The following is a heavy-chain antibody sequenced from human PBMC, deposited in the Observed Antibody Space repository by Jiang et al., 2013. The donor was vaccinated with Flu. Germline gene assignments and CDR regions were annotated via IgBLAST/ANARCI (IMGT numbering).Heavy chain of an antibody. V-gene: IGHV4-59*11. CDR1: GDSTSSHY. D-gene: IGHD3-3*01. CDR3: ARGVVASSYYYMDV. J-gene: IGHJ6*03. Sequence: GPGLVKPSETLSLTCSVSGDSTSSHYWNWIRQPPGKGLEWIGYVYYSGTTNYNPSLKSRVTISEVTSKKQFSXKLSSVTAADTAVYYCARGVVASSYYYMDVWGKGTPVIVSS. CDR2: VYYSGTT.